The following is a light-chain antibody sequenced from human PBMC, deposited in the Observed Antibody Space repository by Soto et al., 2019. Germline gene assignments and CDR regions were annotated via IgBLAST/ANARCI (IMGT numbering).Light chain of an antibody. J-gene: IGLJ1*01. CDR2: EVS. CDR1: SGDVGGYNY. Sequence: QSVLTQPASVFGSPGQSITISCTGTSGDVGGYNYVSWYQQHPGKAPKLMIYEVSNRPSGVSNRFSGSKSGNTASLTISGLQAVDEADYYCTSYTSISLYVFGTGTKVTVL. V-gene: IGLV2-14*01. CDR3: TSYTSISLYV.